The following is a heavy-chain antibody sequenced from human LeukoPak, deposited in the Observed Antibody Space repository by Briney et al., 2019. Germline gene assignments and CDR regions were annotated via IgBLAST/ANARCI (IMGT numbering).Heavy chain of an antibody. D-gene: IGHD6-19*01. Sequence: ASVKVSCKASGYTFTDYYIHWVRQAPGQELEWIGSINPNSGGTDYAQKFQGRVTMTRDMSSRTAHMDLSSLRSDDTAVYYCARRDKGIAVAVTFDYWGQGTLVTVSS. CDR2: INPNSGGT. V-gene: IGHV1-2*02. CDR3: ARRDKGIAVAVTFDY. CDR1: GYTFTDYY. J-gene: IGHJ4*02.